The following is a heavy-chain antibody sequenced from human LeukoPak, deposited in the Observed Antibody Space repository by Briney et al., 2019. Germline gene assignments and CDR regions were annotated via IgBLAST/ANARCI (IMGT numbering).Heavy chain of an antibody. J-gene: IGHJ4*02. D-gene: IGHD3-16*01. CDR1: GYTFTSYG. CDR2: ISAYNGNT. V-gene: IGHV1-18*01. Sequence: ASVKVSCKASGYTFTSYGISWVRQAPGQGLEWMGWISAYNGNTNYAQKLQGRVTMTTDTSTSTAYMELSRLRSDDTAVYYCARVKGGRSFFDYWGQGTLVTVSS. CDR3: ARVKGGRSFFDY.